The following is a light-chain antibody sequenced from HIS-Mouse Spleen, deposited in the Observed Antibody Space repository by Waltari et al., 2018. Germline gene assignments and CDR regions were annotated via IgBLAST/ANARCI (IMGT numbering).Light chain of an antibody. CDR2: DVS. J-gene: IGLJ2*01. CDR1: SSDVGGYTH. V-gene: IGLV2-14*03. CDR3: SSYTSSSFNVV. Sequence: QSALTQPASVSGSPGQSITISCTGTSSDVGGYTHFSLYQQHPGKAPKLMIYDVSNRPSGVSNRFSGSKSGNTASLTISGLQAEDEADYYCSSYTSSSFNVVFGGGTKLTVL.